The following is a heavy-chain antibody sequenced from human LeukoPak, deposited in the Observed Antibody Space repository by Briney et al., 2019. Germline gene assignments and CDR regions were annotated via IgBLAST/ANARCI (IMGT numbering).Heavy chain of an antibody. CDR2: ISVSGSYT. D-gene: IGHD1-26*01. CDR1: GFTFSDYY. CDR3: ARCGTPNNYYGYGVDV. V-gene: IGHV3-11*03. Sequence: GGSLRLSCAASGFTFSDYYMSWIRQAPGKGLECFLYISVSGSYTNYADSVKGRFTISRDNAKNSLYLQMISLRAEDTAVYYCARCGTPNNYYGYGVDVWGQGTTVIVSS. J-gene: IGHJ6*02.